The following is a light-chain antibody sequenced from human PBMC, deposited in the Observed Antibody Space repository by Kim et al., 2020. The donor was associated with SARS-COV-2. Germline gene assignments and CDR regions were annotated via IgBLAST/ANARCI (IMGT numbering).Light chain of an antibody. CDR1: QSISSW. V-gene: IGKV1-5*01. CDR2: DAS. CDR3: QQYNSYYT. Sequence: RTASVGDRVAISCRARQSISSWLAWYQQNPGKAPKLRIYDASSLESGVPSRFSGSGSGTEFTLTISSLQPDDFATDYCQQYNSYYTFGQGTKLEI. J-gene: IGKJ2*01.